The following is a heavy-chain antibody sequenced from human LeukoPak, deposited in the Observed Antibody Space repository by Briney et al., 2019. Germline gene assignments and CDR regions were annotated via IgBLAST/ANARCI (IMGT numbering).Heavy chain of an antibody. V-gene: IGHV4-38-2*02. CDR2: IYHSGST. J-gene: IGHJ4*02. Sequence: SETLSLTCTVSGYSISNGYYWGWIRQPPGKGLEWIASIYHSGSTYYNPSLKSRVTISVDTSKNQFSLTLSSVTAADTAVYYCARGGSGWSPYYWGQGALVTVSS. CDR1: GYSISNGYY. D-gene: IGHD6-19*01. CDR3: ARGGSGWSPYY.